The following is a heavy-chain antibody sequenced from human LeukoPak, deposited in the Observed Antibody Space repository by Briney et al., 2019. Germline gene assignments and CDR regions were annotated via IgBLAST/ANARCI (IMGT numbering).Heavy chain of an antibody. J-gene: IGHJ4*02. Sequence: GGSLRLSCAASGFTFSSYSMNWVRQAPGKGLEWVSSISSSSSYIYYADSVKGRFTISRDNAKNSLYLQMNSLRAEDTAVYYCGRYRVTGYYSIGTPPFDYWGQGTLVTVSS. CDR2: ISSSSSYI. CDR3: GRYRVTGYYSIGTPPFDY. D-gene: IGHD3-9*01. CDR1: GFTFSSYS. V-gene: IGHV3-21*01.